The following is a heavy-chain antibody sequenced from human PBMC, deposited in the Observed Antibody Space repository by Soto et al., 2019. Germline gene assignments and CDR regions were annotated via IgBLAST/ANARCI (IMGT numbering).Heavy chain of an antibody. D-gene: IGHD6-19*01. J-gene: IGHJ4*02. CDR2: ISYDGSIK. CDR1: GSSSSISA. CDR3: ARAEAVAGPYYFDY. V-gene: IGHV3-30*04. Sequence: PGGSLRLSCAASGSSSSISAMHWVRQAPGKGLEWVAVISYDGSIKYYADSVKGRFTVSRDNSKNTLYLQMNSLRVEDTAVYYCARAEAVAGPYYFDYWGQGTLVTVSS.